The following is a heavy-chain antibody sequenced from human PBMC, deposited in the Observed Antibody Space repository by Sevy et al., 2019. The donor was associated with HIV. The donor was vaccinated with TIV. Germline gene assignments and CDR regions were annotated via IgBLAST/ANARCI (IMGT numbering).Heavy chain of an antibody. J-gene: IGHJ3*02. D-gene: IGHD3-22*01. CDR3: ASGSGYYDSSDAFDI. V-gene: IGHV4-39*01. Sequence: SETLSLTCTVSGGSISSSSYYWGWIRQPPGKGLEGIGSIYYSWSTYYNPSLKSRVTISVDTSKNQFSPKLSPVTAADTGVYYCASGSGYYDSSDAFDIWGQGTMVTVSS. CDR1: GGSISSSSYY. CDR2: IYYSWST.